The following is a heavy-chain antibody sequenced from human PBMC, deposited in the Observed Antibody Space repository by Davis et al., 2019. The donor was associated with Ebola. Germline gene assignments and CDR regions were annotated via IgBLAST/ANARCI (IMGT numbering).Heavy chain of an antibody. CDR2: IHYSGST. D-gene: IGHD2-2*02. V-gene: IGHV4-59*01. Sequence: SETLSLTCTVSGGSISSYYWSWIRQPPGKGLEWIGYIHYSGSTNYNPPPKSRVTMSSDASKNQFSLKVKSVTAADTAVYYCAGIVVVPAAISRGIDYWGQGTLVTVSS. J-gene: IGHJ4*02. CDR3: AGIVVVPAAISRGIDY. CDR1: GGSISSYY.